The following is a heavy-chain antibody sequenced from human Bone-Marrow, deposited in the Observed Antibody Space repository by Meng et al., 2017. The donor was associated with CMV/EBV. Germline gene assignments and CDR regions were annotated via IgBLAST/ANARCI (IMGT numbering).Heavy chain of an antibody. CDR2: MNPNNGDT. Sequence: ASVKVSCKASGYTFTSYDINWVRQATGQGLEWMAWMNPNNGDTNYAQKFQARVTMTRDTSIRMVYMELSSLRSDDTAVYYCARGYCSSTGCYHDYWGQGTVVTVSS. J-gene: IGHJ4*02. CDR1: GYTFTSYD. V-gene: IGHV1-8*02. CDR3: ARGYCSSTGCYHDY. D-gene: IGHD2-2*01.